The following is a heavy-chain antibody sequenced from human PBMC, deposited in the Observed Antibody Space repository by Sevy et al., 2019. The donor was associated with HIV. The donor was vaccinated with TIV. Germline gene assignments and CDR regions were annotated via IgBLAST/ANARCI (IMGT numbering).Heavy chain of an antibody. CDR2: ISSSSSYI. CDR1: GFTFSSYS. CDR3: ARDSASSTSCYIGGRKCDAFDI. J-gene: IGHJ3*02. V-gene: IGHV3-21*01. Sequence: GWSLRLSCAASGFTFSSYSMNWVRQAPGKGLEWVSSISSSSSYIYYADSVKGRFTISRDNAKNSLYLQMNSLRAEDTAVYYCARDSASSTSCYIGGRKCDAFDIWGQGTMVTVSS. D-gene: IGHD2-2*02.